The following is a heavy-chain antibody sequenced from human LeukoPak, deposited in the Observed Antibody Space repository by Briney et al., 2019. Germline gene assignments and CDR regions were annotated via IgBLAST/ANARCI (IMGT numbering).Heavy chain of an antibody. D-gene: IGHD1-26*01. V-gene: IGHV3-7*01. J-gene: IGHJ4*02. CDR2: INLDGNDK. CDR1: GFIFSSHW. Sequence: AGGSLRLSCAASGFIFSSHWMSWVRQAPGKGLEWVANINLDGNDKNYVDSVKGRFTISRDNAKNSLYLQMNSLRAEDTAMYYCVRSGSYFSKWGQGTLVTVPS. CDR3: VRSGSYFSK.